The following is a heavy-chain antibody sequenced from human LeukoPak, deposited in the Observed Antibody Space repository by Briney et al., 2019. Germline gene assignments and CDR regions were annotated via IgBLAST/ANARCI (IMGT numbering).Heavy chain of an antibody. V-gene: IGHV4-61*02. CDR3: ARDILYGSGSYYRP. Sequence: PSETLSLTCTVSGGSISSGSYSWSWIRQPAGKGLEWIGRIYSSGSTNYNASLKSRVTISVDTSKNQFSLKLSSVTAADTAVYYCARDILYGSGSYYRPWGQGTLVTVSS. J-gene: IGHJ5*02. CDR1: GGSISSGSYS. D-gene: IGHD3-10*01. CDR2: IYSSGST.